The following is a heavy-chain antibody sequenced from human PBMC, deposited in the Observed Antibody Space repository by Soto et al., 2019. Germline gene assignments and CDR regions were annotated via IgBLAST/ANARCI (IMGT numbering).Heavy chain of an antibody. CDR2: IWYDGSRR. V-gene: IGHV3-33*01. J-gene: IGHJ4*02. Sequence: QVQLVESGGGVVQPGTSLRLSCAVSGFTFSNYGMHWVRQAPGKGLEWVAAIWYDGSRRYYADSVKGRFTISRDDSKNTLYLQMNTLTVDDTPVYYCARDIGVAQYELVYWGQGTVVPVSS. CDR3: ARDIGVAQYELVY. CDR1: GFTFSNYG. D-gene: IGHD2-8*01.